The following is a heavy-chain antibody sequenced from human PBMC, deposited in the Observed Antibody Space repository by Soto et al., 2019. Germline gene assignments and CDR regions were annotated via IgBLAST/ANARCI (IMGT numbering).Heavy chain of an antibody. V-gene: IGHV4-4*07. CDR3: ARSKFDYCSGGSCYSNYGMDV. CDR2: IYTSGST. CDR1: GGSISSYY. Sequence: SETLSLTCTVSGGSISSYYWSWIRQPAGKGLEWIGRIYTSGSTDYNPSLKSRVTMSVDTSKNQFSLKLSSVTAADTAVYYCARSKFDYCSGGSCYSNYGMDVWGQGTTVTVSS. D-gene: IGHD2-15*01. J-gene: IGHJ6*02.